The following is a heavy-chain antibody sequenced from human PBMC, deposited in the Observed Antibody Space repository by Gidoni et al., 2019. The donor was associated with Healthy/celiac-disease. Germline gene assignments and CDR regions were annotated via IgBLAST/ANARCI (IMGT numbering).Heavy chain of an antibody. V-gene: IGHV4-39*07. J-gene: IGHJ4*02. CDR1: GGSICRSSYY. Sequence: QLQLQESGPGLVKPSETLSLPCTVPGGSICRSSYYWGWIRQLPGKGLEWIGGIYYSGSTYYNPSLKSRVTISVDTSKNQFSLKLSSVTAADTAVYYCATLVLRFLEWLSWGQGTLVTVSS. CDR3: ATLVLRFLEWLS. CDR2: IYYSGST. D-gene: IGHD3-3*01.